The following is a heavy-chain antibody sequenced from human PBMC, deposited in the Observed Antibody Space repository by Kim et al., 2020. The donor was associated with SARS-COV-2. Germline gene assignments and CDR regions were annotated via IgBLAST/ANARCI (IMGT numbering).Heavy chain of an antibody. V-gene: IGHV3-21*01. CDR3: ARYCSGGSCATGGYYYYGMDV. D-gene: IGHD2-15*01. J-gene: IGHJ6*02. CDR1: GFTFSSYS. CDR2: ISSSSYI. Sequence: GGSLRLSCAASGFTFSSYSMNWVRQAPGKGLEWVSSISSSSYIYYADSVKGRFTISRDNAKNSLYLQMNSLRAEDTAVYYCARYCSGGSCATGGYYYYGMDVWGQGTTVTVSS.